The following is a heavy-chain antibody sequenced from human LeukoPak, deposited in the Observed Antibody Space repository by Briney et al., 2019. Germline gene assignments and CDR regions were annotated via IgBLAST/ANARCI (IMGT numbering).Heavy chain of an antibody. CDR2: INHTRST. D-gene: IGHD6-13*01. J-gene: IGHJ6*02. CDR3: ARAGSSWYYYYGMDV. Sequence: INHTRSTYYNPSLKSRVTISVDTSKNQFSLKLSSVTAADTAVYYCARAGSSWYYYYGMDVWGQGTTVTVSS. V-gene: IGHV4-34*01.